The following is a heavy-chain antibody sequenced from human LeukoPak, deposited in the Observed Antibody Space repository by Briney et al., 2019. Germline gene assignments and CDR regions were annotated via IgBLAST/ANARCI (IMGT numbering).Heavy chain of an antibody. V-gene: IGHV3-23*01. CDR3: AKNIPASGLTFVD. CDR2: ISGGGVTT. CDR1: GFTFSSYL. Sequence: GRSLRLSCAASGFTFSSYLMTWVRLTPGKGPEWVSSISGGGVTTYYADSVKGRFTISRDNSKNTLYLQMNSLRAEDTAVYYCAKNIPASGLTFVDWGQGTLVTVSS. J-gene: IGHJ4*02. D-gene: IGHD6-25*01.